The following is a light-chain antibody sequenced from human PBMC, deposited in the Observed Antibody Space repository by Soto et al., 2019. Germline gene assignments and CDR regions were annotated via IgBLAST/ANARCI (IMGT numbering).Light chain of an antibody. V-gene: IGKV1-39*01. J-gene: IGKJ5*01. CDR1: QSISSY. Sequence: LSASVGDRVTITCRASQSISSYLNWYQQKPGKAPKLLIYAASSLQSGVPSRFSGSGSGTDFTLTISSLQPEDFATYYCQQSYSTPITFGQGTRLEIK. CDR3: QQSYSTPIT. CDR2: AAS.